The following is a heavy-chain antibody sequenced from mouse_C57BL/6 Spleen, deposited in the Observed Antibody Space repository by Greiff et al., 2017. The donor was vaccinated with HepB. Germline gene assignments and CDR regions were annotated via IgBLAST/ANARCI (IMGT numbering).Heavy chain of an antibody. CDR2: IDPSDSET. J-gene: IGHJ4*01. V-gene: IGHV1-52*01. Sequence: VQLQQPGAELVRPGSSVKLSCKASGYTFTSYWMHWVKQRPIQGLEWIGNIDPSDSETHYNQKFKDKATLTVDKSSSTAYMQLSSLTSEDSAVYYCARSNTTVVAYYAMDYWGQGTSVTVSS. CDR3: ARSNTTVVAYYAMDY. D-gene: IGHD1-1*01. CDR1: GYTFTSYW.